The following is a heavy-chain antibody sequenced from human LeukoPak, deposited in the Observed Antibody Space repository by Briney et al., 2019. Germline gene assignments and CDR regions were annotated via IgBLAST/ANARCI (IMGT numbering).Heavy chain of an antibody. Sequence: PSETLSLTCTVAGDSISSSSYYWGWIRQPPGKGLEWIGSVHYSGTTYYNPSLKSRVTISVDTSKNQFSLELSSVTAADTAVYYCARLWTWYCRSTSCRQFAYWGQGTLVTVSA. CDR2: VHYSGTT. J-gene: IGHJ4*02. CDR1: GDSISSSSYY. D-gene: IGHD2-2*01. V-gene: IGHV4-39*01. CDR3: ARLWTWYCRSTSCRQFAY.